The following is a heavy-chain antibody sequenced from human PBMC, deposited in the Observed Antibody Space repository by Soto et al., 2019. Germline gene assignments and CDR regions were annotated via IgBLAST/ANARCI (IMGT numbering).Heavy chain of an antibody. Sequence: ASVKVSCKASGYTFTSYAMNWVRQAPGQGLEWRGWINTNTGNPTYAQGFAGRFVFSLDTSVSTAYLQICSLKAEDTAVYYCARDAAPPTYXFWSGYFNRYYYYGMDVWGQGTTVTVSS. CDR2: INTNTGNP. D-gene: IGHD3-3*01. J-gene: IGHJ6*02. V-gene: IGHV7-4-1*01. CDR1: GYTFTSYA. CDR3: ARDAAPPTYXFWSGYFNRYYYYGMDV.